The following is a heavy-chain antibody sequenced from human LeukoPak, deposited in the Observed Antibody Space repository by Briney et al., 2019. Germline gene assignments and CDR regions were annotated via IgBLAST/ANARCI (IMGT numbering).Heavy chain of an antibody. CDR1: GGSISSYD. J-gene: IGHJ4*02. CDR3: ARGKGGGSY. Sequence: SETLPLTCTVSGGSISSYDWSWSRQPPGKGLEWIGYIYYSGSTNYNPSFRGRVTISVDTSKSQFSLNLSSVTAADTAVYYCARGKGGGSYWGQGTLVTVSS. CDR2: IYYSGST. D-gene: IGHD1-26*01. V-gene: IGHV4-59*01.